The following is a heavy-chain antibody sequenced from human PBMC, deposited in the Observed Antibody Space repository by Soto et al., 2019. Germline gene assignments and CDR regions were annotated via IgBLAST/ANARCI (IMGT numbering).Heavy chain of an antibody. V-gene: IGHV4-59*08. J-gene: IGHJ4*02. CDR3: ARHYGDGYDYVDY. Sequence: SETLSLTCTVSGWSINTYYWSWIRQPPGKGLEWIGYIYYRANPNYNPSLKGRVTISQDTSKNQFSLKLSSVTAADTAVYYCARHYGDGYDYVDYWGQGTLVTVSS. D-gene: IGHD5-12*01. CDR2: IYYRANP. CDR1: GWSINTYY.